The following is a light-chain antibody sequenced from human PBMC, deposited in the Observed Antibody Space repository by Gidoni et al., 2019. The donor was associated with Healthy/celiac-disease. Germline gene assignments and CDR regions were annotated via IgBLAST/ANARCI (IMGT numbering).Light chain of an antibody. Sequence: DIVLTQSPATLSLSPGERATLSCRASQSVSSYLAWYQQKPGQAPRLLIYDASNRATGIPARFSGSGSGTDFTLTISSLEPEDVAVYYCQQRSNWPIFTFXPXTKVDIK. CDR3: QQRSNWPIFT. V-gene: IGKV3-11*01. CDR2: DAS. CDR1: QSVSSY. J-gene: IGKJ3*01.